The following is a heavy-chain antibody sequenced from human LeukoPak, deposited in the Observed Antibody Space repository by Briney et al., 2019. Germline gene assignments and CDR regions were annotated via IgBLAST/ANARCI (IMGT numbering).Heavy chain of an antibody. CDR2: INHSGST. CDR3: ASYDFWSGYYS. J-gene: IGHJ5*02. D-gene: IGHD3-3*01. CDR1: GGSFSAYY. Sequence: SETLSLTCAVYGGSFSAYYWNWIRQPPGKGLEWIGEINHSGSTNYNPSLKSRVTISVDTSKNQFSLKLSSVTAADTAVYYCASYDFWSGYYSWGQGTLVTVSS. V-gene: IGHV4-34*01.